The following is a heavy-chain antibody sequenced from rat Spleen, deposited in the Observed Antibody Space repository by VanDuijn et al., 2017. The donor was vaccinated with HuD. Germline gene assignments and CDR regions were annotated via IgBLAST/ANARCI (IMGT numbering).Heavy chain of an antibody. CDR3: TRDGTTGIFAYVLDA. J-gene: IGHJ4*01. CDR1: GFSLTSYS. CDR2: IRYNGNT. Sequence: QVQLKESGPGLVQPSQTLSLTCTVSGFSLTSYSVHWVRQPPGKGLEWMGRIRYNGNTSYNSLLKSRLSITRDTSKNQVFLKMNSLQTDDTGTYYCTRDGTTGIFAYVLDAWGQGASVTVSS. D-gene: IGHD1-7*01. V-gene: IGHV2-63*01.